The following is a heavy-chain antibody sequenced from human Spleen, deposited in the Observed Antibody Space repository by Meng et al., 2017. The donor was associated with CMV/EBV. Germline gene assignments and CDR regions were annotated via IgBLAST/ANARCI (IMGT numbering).Heavy chain of an antibody. D-gene: IGHD2-2*01. CDR3: ARDIVVVPAAMDYYYYGMDV. CDR2: INPKTGAT. J-gene: IGHJ6*02. V-gene: IGHV1-2*02. Sequence: ASVKVSCKASGYTFTGYYLYWVRQAPGQGLEWMGWINPKTGATNHAQKFEGRVTMTRDTSISTAYMELSRLRSDDTAVYYCARDIVVVPAAMDYYYYGMDVWGQGTTVTVSS. CDR1: GYTFTGYY.